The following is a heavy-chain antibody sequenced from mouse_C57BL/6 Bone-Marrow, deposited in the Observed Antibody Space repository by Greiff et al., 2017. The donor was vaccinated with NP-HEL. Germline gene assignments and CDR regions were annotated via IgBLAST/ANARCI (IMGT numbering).Heavy chain of an antibody. CDR2: INPNNGGT. V-gene: IGHV1-26*01. Sequence: VQLQQSGPELVKPGASVKISCKASGYTFTDYYMNWVKQSPGKSLEWIGDINPNNGGTSYTQKFKGKATLTVDKSSSTAYMELRSLTSEDSAVYYCARSWHYYAMDYWGQGTSVTVTS. CDR3: ARSWHYYAMDY. J-gene: IGHJ4*01. CDR1: GYTFTDYY.